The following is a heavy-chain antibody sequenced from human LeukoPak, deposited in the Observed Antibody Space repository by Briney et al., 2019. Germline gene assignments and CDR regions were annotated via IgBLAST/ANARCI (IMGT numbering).Heavy chain of an antibody. CDR2: IRSDGGVA. CDR3: ARETQQHYSVGGMDV. CDR1: GFIFSNYW. D-gene: IGHD3-10*01. V-gene: IGHV3-74*01. Sequence: PGGSLRLSCAASGFIFSNYWIHWVRQAPGEGLAWVSRIRSDGGVATYADSVEGRFTISRDNAKNTLFLQMNSLRAEDTAVYYCARETQQHYSVGGMDVWGQGTTVTVSS. J-gene: IGHJ6*02.